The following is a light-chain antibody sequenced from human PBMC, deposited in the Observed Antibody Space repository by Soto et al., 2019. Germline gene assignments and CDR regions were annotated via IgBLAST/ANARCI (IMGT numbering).Light chain of an antibody. Sequence: QSVLTQPPSVSAAPGQKVTISCSGSSSNIGGNSVSWYQQLPGTAPKLLIYDDTQRPSGIPDRFSGSKSGTSATLGITGFQTGDEADYYCGSWDSSLSADVFGTGTKGTVL. CDR1: SSNIGGNS. CDR2: DDT. V-gene: IGLV1-51*01. CDR3: GSWDSSLSADV. J-gene: IGLJ1*01.